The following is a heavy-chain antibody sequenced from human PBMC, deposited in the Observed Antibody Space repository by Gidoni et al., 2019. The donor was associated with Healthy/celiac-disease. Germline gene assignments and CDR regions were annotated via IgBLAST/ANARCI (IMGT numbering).Heavy chain of an antibody. D-gene: IGHD1-26*01. CDR1: GFTFSSYG. Sequence: QVQLVESGGGVVQPGRSLRLSCAASGFTFSSYGMHWVRQAPGKGLEWVAVISYDGSNKYYADSVKGRFTISRDNSKNTLYLQMNSLRAEDTAVYYCAKDLHPLLGAQPNYGMDVWGQGTTVTVSS. CDR3: AKDLHPLLGAQPNYGMDV. V-gene: IGHV3-30*18. J-gene: IGHJ6*02. CDR2: ISYDGSNK.